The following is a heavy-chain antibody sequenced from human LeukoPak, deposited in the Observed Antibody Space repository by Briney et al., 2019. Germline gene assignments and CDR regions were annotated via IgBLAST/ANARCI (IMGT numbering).Heavy chain of an antibody. CDR1: GFTFSSYW. CDR2: INTDGSST. D-gene: IGHD2-21*01. V-gene: IGHV3-74*01. Sequence: GGSLRLSCAASGFTFSSYWMHWVRHVAGKGLVWVSHINTDGSSTSYADSVKGRFTISRDNAKNTLYLQMTSLRAEATAVYYCARVGGDGSFDIWGQGTMAIVSS. J-gene: IGHJ3*02. CDR3: ARVGGDGSFDI.